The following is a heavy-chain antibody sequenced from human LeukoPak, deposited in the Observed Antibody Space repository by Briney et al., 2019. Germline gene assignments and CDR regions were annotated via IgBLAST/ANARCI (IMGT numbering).Heavy chain of an antibody. CDR3: ARYISGTSQVFYY. J-gene: IGHJ4*02. CDR1: GGSISSYY. D-gene: IGHD1-20*01. CDR2: IYYSGST. Sequence: PSETLSLTCTVSGGSISSYYWSWIRQPPGKGLEWIGYIYYSGSTNYNPSFKSRVTISVDTSKNQFSLKLSSVTAADTAVYYCARYISGTSQVFYYWGQGTLVTVSS. V-gene: IGHV4-59*01.